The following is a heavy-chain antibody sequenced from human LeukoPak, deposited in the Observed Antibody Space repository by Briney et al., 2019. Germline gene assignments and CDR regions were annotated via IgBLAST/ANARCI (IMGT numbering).Heavy chain of an antibody. CDR1: GFTFSNYH. J-gene: IGHJ4*02. CDR3: ARGRNIVTTSGYFDY. V-gene: IGHV3-21*01. CDR2: ISDTSSYI. D-gene: IGHD5-12*01. Sequence: GGSLRLSCAASGFTFSNYHINWIRQAPGKGLEWVSSISDTSSYIYYADSVKGRFTISRDNAKNSLYLQMNSLRAEDTAVYYCARGRNIVTTSGYFDYWGQGTLVTVSS.